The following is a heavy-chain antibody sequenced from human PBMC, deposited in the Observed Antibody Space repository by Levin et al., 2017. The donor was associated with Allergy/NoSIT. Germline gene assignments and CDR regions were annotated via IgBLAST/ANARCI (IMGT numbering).Heavy chain of an antibody. Sequence: GGSLRLSCAASGFTFSSYGMHWVRQAPGKGLEWVAVISYDGSNKYYADSVKGRFTISRDNSKNTLYLQMNSLRAEDTAVYYCAKSRQLRYFDYWGQGTLVTVSS. V-gene: IGHV3-30*18. CDR3: AKSRQLRYFDY. CDR2: ISYDGSNK. D-gene: IGHD3-9*01. J-gene: IGHJ4*02. CDR1: GFTFSSYG.